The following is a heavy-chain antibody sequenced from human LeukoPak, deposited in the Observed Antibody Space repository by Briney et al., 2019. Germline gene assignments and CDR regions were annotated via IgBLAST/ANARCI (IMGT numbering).Heavy chain of an antibody. V-gene: IGHV3-21*01. CDR2: ISSSSSYI. Sequence: GGSLRLSCAASGFTFSSYSMNWARQAPGKGLEWVSSISSSSSYIYYADSVKGRFTISRDNAKNSLYLKMNSLRAEDTAVYYCARDLTVTTRDDYWGQGTLVTVSS. J-gene: IGHJ4*02. CDR1: GFTFSSYS. CDR3: ARDLTVTTRDDY. D-gene: IGHD4-17*01.